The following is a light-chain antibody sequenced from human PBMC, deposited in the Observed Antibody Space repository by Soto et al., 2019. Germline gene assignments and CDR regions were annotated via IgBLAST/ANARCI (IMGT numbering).Light chain of an antibody. Sequence: ERVMTQSPATLSVSPGERATLSCRASQSVGSNLAWYQQKPGQAPRLLIFGASSRATGVPARFSGSGSGTEFTLTINSLQSEDFAVYFCHQYDNLPLTFGPGTKVDIK. V-gene: IGKV3-15*01. J-gene: IGKJ3*01. CDR1: QSVGSN. CDR3: HQYDNLPLT. CDR2: GAS.